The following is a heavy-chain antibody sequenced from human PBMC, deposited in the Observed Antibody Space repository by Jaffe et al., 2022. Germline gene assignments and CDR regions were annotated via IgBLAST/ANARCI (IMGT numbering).Heavy chain of an antibody. Sequence: QLQLQESGSGLVKPSQTLSLTCAVSGGSISSGGYSWSWIRQPPGKGLEWIGYIYHSGSTYYNPSLKSRVTISVDRSKNQFSLKLSSVTAADTAVYYCARVQRINCSGGSCYSRYYYYYMDVWGKGTTVTVSS. CDR3: ARVQRINCSGGSCYSRYYYYYMDV. CDR2: IYHSGST. J-gene: IGHJ6*03. CDR1: GGSISSGGYS. D-gene: IGHD2-15*01. V-gene: IGHV4-30-2*01.